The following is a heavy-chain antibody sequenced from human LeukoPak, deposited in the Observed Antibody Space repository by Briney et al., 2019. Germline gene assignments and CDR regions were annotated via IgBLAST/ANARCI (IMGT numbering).Heavy chain of an antibody. Sequence: SGGSLRLSCAASGFTFSSYGMSWIRQAPGKGLEWVSADSVYGGGPYYADSVKGRFTMSRDNSKSTLWLQMDSMRVEDTAVYYFAKEDVGAAPDHWGQGTLVTVSS. CDR2: DSVYGGGP. V-gene: IGHV3-23*01. J-gene: IGHJ4*02. D-gene: IGHD1-26*01. CDR1: GFTFSSYG. CDR3: AKEDVGAAPDH.